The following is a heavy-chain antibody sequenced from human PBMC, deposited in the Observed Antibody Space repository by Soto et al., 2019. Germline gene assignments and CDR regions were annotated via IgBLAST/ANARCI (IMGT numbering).Heavy chain of an antibody. CDR1: GFTFRSFA. CDR2: ISGSGGNS. D-gene: IGHD5-12*01. J-gene: IGHJ4*02. CDR3: AKGSIVATISGYFDY. V-gene: IGHV3-23*01. Sequence: EVQLLESGGGLVQPGGSLRLSCAGYGFTFRSFALSWVRQAPGKGLEWVSVISGSGGNSYYADSVKGRFTISRDNSKNRLHLQMNSLRAEDTAVYYCAKGSIVATISGYFDYWGQGTLVTVSS.